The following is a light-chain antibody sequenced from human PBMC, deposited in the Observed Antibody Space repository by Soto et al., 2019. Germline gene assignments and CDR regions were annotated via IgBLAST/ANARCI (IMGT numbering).Light chain of an antibody. J-gene: IGKJ2*01. CDR2: VAS. V-gene: IGKV3-20*01. CDR3: QQYGSSRYT. CDR1: QSVSSSY. Sequence: EIVLTQSPGTLSLSPVERATLSCRASQSVSSSYLAWYQQKPGQAPRLLIYVASSRATGIPDRFSGSGSGTDFTLTISRLEPVDFAVYYCQQYGSSRYTFGQGTKLEIK.